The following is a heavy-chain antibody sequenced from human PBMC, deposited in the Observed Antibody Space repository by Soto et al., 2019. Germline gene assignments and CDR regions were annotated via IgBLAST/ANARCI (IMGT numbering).Heavy chain of an antibody. CDR3: AREGGDGYNRYYYYGMDV. D-gene: IGHD5-12*01. V-gene: IGHV1-69*01. CDR1: GGTFSSYA. J-gene: IGHJ6*02. CDR2: IIPIFGTA. Sequence: QVQLVQSGAEVKKPGSSVKVSCKASGGTFSSYAISWVRQAPGQGLEWMGGIIPIFGTANYAQKFQGRVTITADESTSTAYMELSSLRSEDTAVYYCAREGGDGYNRYYYYGMDVWGQGTSVTVSS.